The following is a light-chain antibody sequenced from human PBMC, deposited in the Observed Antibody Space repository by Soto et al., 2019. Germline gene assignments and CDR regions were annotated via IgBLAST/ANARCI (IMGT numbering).Light chain of an antibody. CDR1: QTISRW. J-gene: IGKJ5*01. Sequence: DIQMTQSPSTLSGSVGDRVTITCRASQTISRWLAWYQQKPGRAPKLLIYDASTLESGVPSRFSGSGSETEFTLTISRLQPDDFATYFCHSRAFGQGTRLEIK. CDR3: HSRA. V-gene: IGKV1-5*01. CDR2: DAS.